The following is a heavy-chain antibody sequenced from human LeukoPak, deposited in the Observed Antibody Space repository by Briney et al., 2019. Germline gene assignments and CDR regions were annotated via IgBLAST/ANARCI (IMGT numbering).Heavy chain of an antibody. CDR1: GASISSGGYS. J-gene: IGHJ5*02. CDR3: ASTNDFGDYMGA. V-gene: IGHV4-30-2*01. CDR2: MYHGGST. Sequence: PSETLSLTCAVSGASISSGGYSWSWIRQPPGKGLEWIGYMYHGGSTYYNPSLEGRVTISVDRSKNQLSLKVSSVTAADTAVYYCASTNDFGDYMGAWGQGILVTVSS. D-gene: IGHD4-17*01.